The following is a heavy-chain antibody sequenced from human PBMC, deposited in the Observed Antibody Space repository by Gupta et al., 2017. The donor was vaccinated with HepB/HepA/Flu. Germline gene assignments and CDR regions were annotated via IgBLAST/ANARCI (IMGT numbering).Heavy chain of an antibody. CDR1: GFIFSTYL. V-gene: IGHV3-7*01. CDR2: IQQQGSEE. D-gene: IGHD3-16*01. J-gene: IGHJ3*02. CDR3: VRGGGFWGPFDI. Sequence: EVQLAESGGALVQPGGSLRLPCAASGFIFSTYLMSWVRQAPGKGLEWVGNIQQQGSEEYSVASVKGRFTISRDNAKNSLYLQMNTLRAEDKAVYYCVRGGGFWGPFDIWGQGTMVTVSS.